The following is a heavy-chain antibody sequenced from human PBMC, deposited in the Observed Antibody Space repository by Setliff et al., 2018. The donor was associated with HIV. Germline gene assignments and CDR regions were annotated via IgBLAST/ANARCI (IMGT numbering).Heavy chain of an antibody. Sequence: ASVKVSCKAPGGSFSSYAISWVRQAPGQGLEWMGGIIPIFGTAKYAQKFQGRVTMSEDTSTDTAYMELSSLRSDDTAVYYCARGQYGDELFDYWGQGTLVTVSS. V-gene: IGHV1-69*06. CDR1: GGSFSSYA. CDR3: ARGQYGDELFDY. J-gene: IGHJ4*02. CDR2: IIPIFGTA. D-gene: IGHD4-17*01.